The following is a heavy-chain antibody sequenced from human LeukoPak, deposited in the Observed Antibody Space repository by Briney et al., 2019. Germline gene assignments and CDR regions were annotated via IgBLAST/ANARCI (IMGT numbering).Heavy chain of an antibody. CDR3: ARVGCSGGSCAYYWFDP. D-gene: IGHD2-15*01. J-gene: IGHJ5*02. CDR2: INPNSGGT. V-gene: IGHV1-2*06. CDR1: GYTFTGYY. Sequence: ASVKVSCKASGYTFTGYYMHWVRQAPGQGLEWMGRINPNSGGTNYAQKFQGRVTMTRDTSISTAHMELSRLRSDDTAVYYCARVGCSGGSCAYYWFDPWGQGTLVTVSS.